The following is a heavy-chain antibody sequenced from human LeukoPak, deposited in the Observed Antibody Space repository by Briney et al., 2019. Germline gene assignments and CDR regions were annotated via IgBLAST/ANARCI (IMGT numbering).Heavy chain of an antibody. CDR2: ISYDGSNK. J-gene: IGHJ4*02. CDR1: GFTFSSYA. CDR3: AREGAVVTASFDY. Sequence: GRSLRLSCAASGFTFSSYAMHWVRQAPGKGLEWVAVISYDGSNKYYADSVKGRFTISRDNSKNTLYLQMNSLRAEDTAVYYCAREGAVVTASFDYWGQGTLVTVSS. D-gene: IGHD2-21*02. V-gene: IGHV3-30-3*01.